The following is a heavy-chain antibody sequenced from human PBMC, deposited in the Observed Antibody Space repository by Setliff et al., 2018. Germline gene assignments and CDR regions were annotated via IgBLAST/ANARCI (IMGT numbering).Heavy chain of an antibody. V-gene: IGHV3-74*01. D-gene: IGHD3-22*01. J-gene: IGHJ4*02. CDR3: VRGSAYSSGSFDC. CDR2: INNDGSVT. Sequence: GGSLRLSCAASGFTLSHNWMNWVRQGPGKGLVWVSYINNDGSVTKYGDSVKGRFTISRDNGKNTVYLQMNSLRAEATAMYYCVRGSAYSSGSFDCWGQGTLVTVSS. CDR1: GFTLSHNW.